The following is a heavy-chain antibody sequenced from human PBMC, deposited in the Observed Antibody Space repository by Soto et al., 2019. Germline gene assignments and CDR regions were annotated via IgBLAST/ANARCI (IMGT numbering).Heavy chain of an antibody. Sequence: QVQLVESGGGVVQPGRSLRLSCAASGFTFSRHPMHWVRQAPGKGLEWMAVIADDGSNEYYADSVKGRLTISRDNVKNTLYLQMNSLRAGDTAVYYCARSTGTGGPFDIWGQGAMVTVSS. CDR2: IADDGSNE. D-gene: IGHD1-7*01. CDR1: GFTFSRHP. J-gene: IGHJ3*02. CDR3: ARSTGTGGPFDI. V-gene: IGHV3-30-3*01.